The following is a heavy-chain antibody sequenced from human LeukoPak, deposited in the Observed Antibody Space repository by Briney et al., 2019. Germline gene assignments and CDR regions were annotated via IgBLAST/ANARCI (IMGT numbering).Heavy chain of an antibody. CDR1: GFTFSSYA. Sequence: GGSLRLSCAAPGFTFSSYAMSWVRQAPGKGLEWVSVIYSGGSTYYADSVKGRSTISRDNSKNTLYLQMNSLRVEDTAVYYCAREGHSYAHGSFDYWGQETLVTVSS. CDR2: IYSGGST. D-gene: IGHD5-18*01. CDR3: AREGHSYAHGSFDY. V-gene: IGHV3-66*01. J-gene: IGHJ4*02.